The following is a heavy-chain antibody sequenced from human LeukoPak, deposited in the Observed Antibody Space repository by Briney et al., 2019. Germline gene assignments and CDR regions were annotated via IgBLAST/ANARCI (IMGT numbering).Heavy chain of an antibody. Sequence: GGSLRLSCAASGFTFSSYWMSWVRQAPGKGLEWVSVIYSGGSTCYADSVKGRFTISRDNSKNTLYLQMNSLRAEDTAVYYCARDLVTYGGKPQTDYWGQGTLVTVSS. CDR2: IYSGGST. CDR3: ARDLVTYGGKPQTDY. J-gene: IGHJ4*02. CDR1: GFTFSSYW. D-gene: IGHD4-23*01. V-gene: IGHV3-53*01.